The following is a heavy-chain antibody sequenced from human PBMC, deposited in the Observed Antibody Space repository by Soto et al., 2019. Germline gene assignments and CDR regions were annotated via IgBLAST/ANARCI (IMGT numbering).Heavy chain of an antibody. Sequence: GGSLRLSCAASGFTFSSYAMSWVRQAPGKGLEWVSAISGSGGSTYYADSVKGRFTISRDNSKNTLYLQMNSLRAEDTAVYYCAKAPRVWELKGPFDYWGQGTLVTVSS. CDR1: GFTFSSYA. CDR3: AKAPRVWELKGPFDY. J-gene: IGHJ4*02. V-gene: IGHV3-23*01. CDR2: ISGSGGST. D-gene: IGHD1-26*01.